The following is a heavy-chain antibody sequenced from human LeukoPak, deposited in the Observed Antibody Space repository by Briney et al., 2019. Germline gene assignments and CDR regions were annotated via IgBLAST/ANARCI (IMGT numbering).Heavy chain of an antibody. D-gene: IGHD3-9*01. J-gene: IGHJ4*02. CDR3: ARGHYDVLAASYKWTPDY. CDR2: ITSGGDYI. CDR1: GFTFDTFN. V-gene: IGHV3-21*01. Sequence: PGGSLRLSCAASGFTFDTFNMNWVRQAPGKGLEWVSSITSGGDYIYYADSVKGRFTTSRDNAKNSLSLQLNSLRVEDTAVYYCARGHYDVLAASYKWTPDYWGQGTLVTVSS.